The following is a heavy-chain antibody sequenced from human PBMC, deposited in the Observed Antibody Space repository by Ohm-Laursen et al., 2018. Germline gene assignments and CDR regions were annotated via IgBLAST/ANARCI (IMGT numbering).Heavy chain of an antibody. V-gene: IGHV3-48*03. CDR2: IRSSGTTI. CDR1: GFTFSSYE. J-gene: IGHJ6*02. Sequence: SLRLSCAATGFTFSSYEMNWVRQAPGKGLEWVSYIRSSGTTIYYADSVKGRFTISRDNAKNSLYLQMNSLRAEDTAVYYCARVGSDYYYYGMDVWGQGTTVTVSS. CDR3: ARVGSDYYYYGMDV. D-gene: IGHD3-10*01.